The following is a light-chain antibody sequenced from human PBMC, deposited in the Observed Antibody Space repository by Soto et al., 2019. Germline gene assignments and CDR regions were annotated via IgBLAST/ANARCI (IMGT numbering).Light chain of an antibody. V-gene: IGKV3-15*01. CDR3: QHSYSTPWT. Sequence: EIVMTQSPATLSVSPGERATLSCRASQSVSSNLAWYQQKPGQAPRLLIYGASTRATGIPARFSGSGSGTEFTLTISRLEPEDFAVYYCQHSYSTPWTFGQGTKVDI. J-gene: IGKJ1*01. CDR2: GAS. CDR1: QSVSSN.